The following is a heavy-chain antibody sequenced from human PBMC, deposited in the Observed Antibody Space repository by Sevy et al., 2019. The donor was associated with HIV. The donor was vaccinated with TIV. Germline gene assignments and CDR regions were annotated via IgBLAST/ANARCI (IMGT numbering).Heavy chain of an antibody. CDR3: VRDVEAHDY. V-gene: IGHV1-2*02. D-gene: IGHD1-1*01. CDR1: GYTFSAQY. Sequence: ASVKVSCKTSGYTFSAQYIHWVRQAPGHGLEWMGRINPHSGGTNYAQNFQGRVIMTRDTSISTAYMELTRLRSDDTAIYYCVRDVEAHDYWGQGTLVTVSS. J-gene: IGHJ4*02. CDR2: INPHSGGT.